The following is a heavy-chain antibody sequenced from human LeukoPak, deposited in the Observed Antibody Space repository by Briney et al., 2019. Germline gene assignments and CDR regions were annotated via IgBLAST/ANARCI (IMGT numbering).Heavy chain of an antibody. V-gene: IGHV3-53*01. D-gene: IGHD4-17*01. Sequence: GGSLRLSCAASGFTVSSNYMSWVRQAPGKGLEWVSVIYSGGSTYYADSVKGRFTISRDNSKNTLYLQMNSLRAEDTAVYYCARAGPETTVTTLHFDYWGQGTLVTVSS. CDR2: IYSGGST. CDR3: ARAGPETTVTTLHFDY. CDR1: GFTVSSNY. J-gene: IGHJ4*02.